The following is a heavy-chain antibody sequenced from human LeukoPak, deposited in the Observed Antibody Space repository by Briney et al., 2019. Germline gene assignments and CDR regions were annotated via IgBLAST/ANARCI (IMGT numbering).Heavy chain of an antibody. D-gene: IGHD3-3*01. Sequence: GGSLRLSCAASGFTFSSYAMSWVRQAPGKGLEWVSAISGSGGSTYYADSVKGRFTISRDNSKNTLYLQMNSLRAEDTAVYYCARDPGSSERFLEWTHAFDIWGQGTMVTVSS. V-gene: IGHV3-23*01. CDR2: ISGSGGST. CDR3: ARDPGSSERFLEWTHAFDI. CDR1: GFTFSSYA. J-gene: IGHJ3*02.